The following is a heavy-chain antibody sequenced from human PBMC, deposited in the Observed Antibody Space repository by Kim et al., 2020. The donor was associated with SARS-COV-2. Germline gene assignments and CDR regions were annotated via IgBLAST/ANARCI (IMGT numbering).Heavy chain of an antibody. D-gene: IGHD3-22*01. Sequence: VKGRFTSSRDNAKNTLYLQMNSLRAEDTGVYYCAKDLGPYYFDNSAYGDYWGQGALVTVAS. J-gene: IGHJ4*02. V-gene: IGHV3-33*06. CDR3: AKDLGPYYFDNSAYGDY.